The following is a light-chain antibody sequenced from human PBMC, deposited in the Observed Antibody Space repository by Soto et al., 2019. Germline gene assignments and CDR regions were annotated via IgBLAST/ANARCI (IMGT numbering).Light chain of an antibody. Sequence: DIQLTQSPSSLSASVGDRVTITCRPSQAINKYLSWFRQKPGKAPEPLIYDVSTLQSGVPSRFSGSGSGTSITLTISTLEHYGFASYDCQQSLSTALSFGQGTKV. CDR3: QQSLSTALS. J-gene: IGKJ1*01. CDR2: DVS. CDR1: QAINKY. V-gene: IGKV1-39*01.